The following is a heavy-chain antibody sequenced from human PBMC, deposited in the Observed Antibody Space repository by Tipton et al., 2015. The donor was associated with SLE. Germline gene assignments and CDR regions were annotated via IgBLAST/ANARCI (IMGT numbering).Heavy chain of an antibody. J-gene: IGHJ4*02. Sequence: TLSLTCTVSGGSISNYYWSWIRQPAGKGLEWIGRIYTSGSTNYNPSLKSRVTISVDTSKNQFSPKLRSVTAADTAVYYCAGAWQGYCSGGTCYVLDYWGQGTLVTVSS. V-gene: IGHV4-4*07. CDR1: GGSISNYY. CDR2: IYTSGST. D-gene: IGHD2-15*01. CDR3: AGAWQGYCSGGTCYVLDY.